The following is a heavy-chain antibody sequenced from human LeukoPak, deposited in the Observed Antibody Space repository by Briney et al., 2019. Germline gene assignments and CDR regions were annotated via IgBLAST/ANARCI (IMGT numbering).Heavy chain of an antibody. Sequence: ASVKVSCKASGYTFTSYGISWVRQAPGQGLEWMGWISAYNGNTNYAQKLQGGVTMTTDTSTSTAYMELRSLRSDDTAVYYCASQSGPRRPFDYWGQGTLVTVSS. V-gene: IGHV1-18*01. D-gene: IGHD3-10*01. CDR2: ISAYNGNT. CDR1: GYTFTSYG. J-gene: IGHJ4*02. CDR3: ASQSGPRRPFDY.